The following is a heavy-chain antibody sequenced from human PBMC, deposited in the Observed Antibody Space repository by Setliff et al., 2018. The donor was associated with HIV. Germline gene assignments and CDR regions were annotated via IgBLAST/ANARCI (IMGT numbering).Heavy chain of an antibody. Sequence: ASVKVSCKASGYTFTNFGIGWVRQAPGQGLEWMGWISTHNDDTDYAQKFQGRVTMTRDTSTSTVYMELRSLRSDDTAVYYCARDRQDYSAGSYIYYFDYWGQGTLVTVSS. D-gene: IGHD3-10*01. V-gene: IGHV1-18*01. CDR1: GYTFTNFG. CDR2: ISTHNDDT. CDR3: ARDRQDYSAGSYIYYFDY. J-gene: IGHJ4*02.